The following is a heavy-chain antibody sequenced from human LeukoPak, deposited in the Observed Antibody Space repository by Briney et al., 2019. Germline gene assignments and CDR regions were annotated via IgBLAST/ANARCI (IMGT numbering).Heavy chain of an antibody. Sequence: GESLRISCKGSGYSFTNYWINWVRQMPGKGLEWMGKIDPSDSYTNYSPSFQGHVTISADKSISTAYLQWSSLKASDTAMYYCARSLSSGWPGFGYWSQGALVTVSS. V-gene: IGHV5-10-1*01. CDR3: ARSLSSGWPGFGY. CDR1: GYSFTNYW. CDR2: IDPSDSYT. J-gene: IGHJ4*02. D-gene: IGHD6-19*01.